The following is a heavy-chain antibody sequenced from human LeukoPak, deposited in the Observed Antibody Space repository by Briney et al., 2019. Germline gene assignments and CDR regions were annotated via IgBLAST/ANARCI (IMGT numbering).Heavy chain of an antibody. V-gene: IGHV3-7*01. CDR3: ARGGMSGYDYGKVDSYYYYYMDV. J-gene: IGHJ6*03. D-gene: IGHD5-12*01. Sequence: GGSLRLSCAASGFTFSSYWMSWVRQAPGKGLEWVANIKQDGSEKYYVDSVKGRFTISRDNAKNSLYLQMNSLRAEDTAVYYCARGGMSGYDYGKVDSYYYYYMDVWGKGTTVTVSS. CDR1: GFTFSSYW. CDR2: IKQDGSEK.